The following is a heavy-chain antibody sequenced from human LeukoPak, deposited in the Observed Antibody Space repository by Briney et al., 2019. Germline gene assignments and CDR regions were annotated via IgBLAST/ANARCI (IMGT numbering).Heavy chain of an antibody. CDR1: GFTFSTYR. Sequence: PGGSLRLSCAASGFTFSTYRMSWVRQAPGKGLEWVANIKQDGSEKHYVDSVKGRFTISRDNSKNTLYLQMNSLRAEDTAVYYCAKGRGWEASYYYYYMDVWGKGTTVTISS. CDR3: AKGRGWEASYYYYYMDV. V-gene: IGHV3-7*01. D-gene: IGHD1-26*01. J-gene: IGHJ6*03. CDR2: IKQDGSEK.